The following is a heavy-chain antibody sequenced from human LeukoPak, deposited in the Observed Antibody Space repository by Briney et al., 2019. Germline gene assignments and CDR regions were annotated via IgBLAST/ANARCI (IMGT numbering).Heavy chain of an antibody. CDR3: AKVVVVAATTSHDAFDI. CDR2: ISGGGGST. Sequence: GGSLRLSCAASGFTFSSYAMSWVRQAPGKGLEWVSAISGGGGSTYYADSVKGRFTISRDNSKNTLYLQMNSLRAEDTAVYYCAKVVVVAATTSHDAFDIWGQGTMVTVSS. V-gene: IGHV3-23*01. CDR1: GFTFSSYA. D-gene: IGHD2-15*01. J-gene: IGHJ3*02.